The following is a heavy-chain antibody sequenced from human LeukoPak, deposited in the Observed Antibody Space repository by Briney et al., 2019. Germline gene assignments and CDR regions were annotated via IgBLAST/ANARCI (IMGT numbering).Heavy chain of an antibody. D-gene: IGHD1-26*01. Sequence: GGSLRLSCAASAFTFSSYSMNWVRQAPGKGLEWVSSISSSSIYIYYADSVKGRFTISRDNAKKSLYLQMNSLRAEDTAVYYCARDILGSQTPFDYWGQGTLVTVSS. CDR1: AFTFSSYS. V-gene: IGHV3-21*01. CDR3: ARDILGSQTPFDY. CDR2: ISSSSIYI. J-gene: IGHJ4*02.